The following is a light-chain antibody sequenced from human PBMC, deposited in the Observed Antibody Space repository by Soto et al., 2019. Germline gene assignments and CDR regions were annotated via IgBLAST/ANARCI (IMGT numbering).Light chain of an antibody. CDR1: QTVSSSY. CDR2: GAS. J-gene: IGKJ1*01. V-gene: IGKV3-20*01. Sequence: EIVLTQPPDTLSLSPGERATLSCRASQTVSSSYLAWYQQEPGQAPRLLIYGASTRATGIPDRFSGSGSGTDFTLTISRLEPEDFAVYWCQQYGSSPWTFGQGTKVEIK. CDR3: QQYGSSPWT.